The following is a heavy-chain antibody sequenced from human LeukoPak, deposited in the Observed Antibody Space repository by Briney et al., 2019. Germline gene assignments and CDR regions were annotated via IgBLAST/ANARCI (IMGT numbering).Heavy chain of an antibody. D-gene: IGHD4-17*01. CDR2: ISGSGGST. J-gene: IGHJ4*02. V-gene: IGHV3-23*01. CDR3: AKDYGDYVFYFDY. CDR1: GFTFSSYA. Sequence: GGSLRLSCAASGFTFSSYAMSSVRQAPGKGLEWFSAISGSGGSTYYADSVKGRFTISRDNSKNTLYLQMNSLRAEDTAVYYCAKDYGDYVFYFDYWGQGTLVTVSS.